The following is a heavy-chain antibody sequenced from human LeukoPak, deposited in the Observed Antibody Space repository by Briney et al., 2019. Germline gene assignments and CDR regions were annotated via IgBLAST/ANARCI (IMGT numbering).Heavy chain of an antibody. CDR3: AKDYVAVAGRFDY. Sequence: GGSLRLSCAASGFTFSSYAMSWVRQAPGKGLEWVSAISGSGGSTYYADSVKGRFTISRDYSKNTLYLQMNSLRAEDTAVYHCAKDYVAVAGRFDYWGQGTLVTVSS. V-gene: IGHV3-23*01. J-gene: IGHJ4*02. CDR1: GFTFSSYA. CDR2: ISGSGGST. D-gene: IGHD6-19*01.